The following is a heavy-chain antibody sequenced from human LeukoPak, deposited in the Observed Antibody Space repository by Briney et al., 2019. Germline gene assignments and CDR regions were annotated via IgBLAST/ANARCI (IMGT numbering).Heavy chain of an antibody. V-gene: IGHV3-7*03. J-gene: IGHJ4*02. Sequence: GGSLRLSCAASGFTFDTHWFYWVRQAPGKGLEWVACINHHGSETYYVDSVKGRFTVSRDDARNSLYLQMNSLRAEDTAVYYCARRRPFGELLLGIDYWGQGTLVTVSS. CDR2: INHHGSET. CDR3: ARRRPFGELLLGIDY. CDR1: GFTFDTHW. D-gene: IGHD3-10*01.